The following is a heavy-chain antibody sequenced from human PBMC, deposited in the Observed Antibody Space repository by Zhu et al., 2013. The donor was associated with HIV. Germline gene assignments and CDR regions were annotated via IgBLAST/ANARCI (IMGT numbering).Heavy chain of an antibody. D-gene: IGHD3-3*01. Sequence: QVQLVQSGAEVKKPGSSVKVSCKASGGTFSSHAISWVRQAPGQGLEWMGGIMPILDTANYAQKFKGRVTITADESTSTAYMELSSLSSEDTAVYYCARSGFLEWFRHWGQGTLVTVSS. J-gene: IGHJ5*02. CDR1: GGTFSSHA. CDR2: IMPILDTA. V-gene: IGHV1-69*01. CDR3: ARSGFLEWFRH.